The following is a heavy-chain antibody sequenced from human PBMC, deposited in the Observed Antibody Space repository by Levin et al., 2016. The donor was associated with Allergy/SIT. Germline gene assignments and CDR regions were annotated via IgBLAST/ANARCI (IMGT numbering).Heavy chain of an antibody. CDR2: ISGSGGST. CDR3: AKFVGGITIFGVVTRTSGMDV. CDR1: GFTFSSYA. J-gene: IGHJ6*02. D-gene: IGHD3-3*01. V-gene: IGHV3-23*01. Sequence: GGSLRLSCAASGFTFSSYAMSWVRQAPGKGLEWVSAISGSGGSTYYADSVKGRFTISRDNSKNTLYLQMNSLRAEDTAVYYCAKFVGGITIFGVVTRTSGMDVWGQGTTVTVSS.